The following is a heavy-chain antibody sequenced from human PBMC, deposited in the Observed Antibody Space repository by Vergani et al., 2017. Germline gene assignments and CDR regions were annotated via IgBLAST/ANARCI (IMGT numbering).Heavy chain of an antibody. D-gene: IGHD1-26*01. CDR2: IYWNDDQ. J-gene: IGHJ6*03. CDR3: FYRKTLCEATGYFYPFYYYYYMDV. Sequence: QITLKESGPTLVKPTQTLTLTCTFSGFSLNTRGVSVAWIRQPPGKALDWLALIYWNDDQHYSPSLNNRITITKDTSKNQVVLTMTNMDYVDTGTYYCFYRKTLCEATGYFYPFYYYYYMDVWGKGTTVTVSS. V-gene: IGHV2-5*04. CDR1: GFSLNTRGVS.